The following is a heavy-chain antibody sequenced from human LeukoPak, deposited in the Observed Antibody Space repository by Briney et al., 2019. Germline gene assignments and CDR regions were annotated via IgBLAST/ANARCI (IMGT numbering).Heavy chain of an antibody. CDR2: ISYDGSNK. V-gene: IGHV3-30-3*01. CDR1: GFXFSNYA. D-gene: IGHD5-24*01. CDR3: ARARFGYNRGPFDY. Sequence: PGGSLRLSCAASGFXFSNYAIHWVRQAPGKGLEWVTFISYDGSNKHYADSVQGRFTISRDNSKNTLYLQMNSLRPEDTAVYYCARARFGYNRGPFDYWGQGILVTVSS. J-gene: IGHJ4*02.